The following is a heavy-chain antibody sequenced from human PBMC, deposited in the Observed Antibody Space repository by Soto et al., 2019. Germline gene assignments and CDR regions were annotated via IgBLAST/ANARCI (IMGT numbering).Heavy chain of an antibody. Sequence: VRQMPGKGLEWMGRIDPGDSDTRYSPSFQGQVTISADKSISAAHLQWNSLNASDSATYYCARVQIVGTIPDGFDIWGQGTIVTVSS. V-gene: IGHV5-51*01. J-gene: IGHJ3*02. CDR2: IDPGDSDT. D-gene: IGHD3-3*01. CDR3: ARVQIVGTIPDGFDI.